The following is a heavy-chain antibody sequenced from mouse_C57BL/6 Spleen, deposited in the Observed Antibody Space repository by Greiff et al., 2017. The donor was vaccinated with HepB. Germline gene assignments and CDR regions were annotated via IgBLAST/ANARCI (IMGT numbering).Heavy chain of an antibody. CDR2: IYPGDGDT. Sequence: VQLVESGAELVKPGASVKISCKASGYAFSSYWMNWVKQRPGKGLEWIGQIYPGDGDTNYNGKFKGKATLTADKSSSTAYMQLSSLTSEDSAVYFCAREAKYWFAYWGQGTRVTVSA. V-gene: IGHV1-80*01. CDR3: AREAKYWFAY. J-gene: IGHJ3*01. CDR1: GYAFSSYW.